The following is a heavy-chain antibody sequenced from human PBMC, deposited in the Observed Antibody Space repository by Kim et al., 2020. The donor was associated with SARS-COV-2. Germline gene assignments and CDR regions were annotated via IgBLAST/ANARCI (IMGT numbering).Heavy chain of an antibody. Sequence: SETLSLTCTVSGGSISSSSYYWGWIRQPPGKGLEWIGSIYYSGSTYNNPTLKSRVTISVDTSKNQFSLKLSSVTAADTAVYYCARQTHPKYYYDSSGSDNWFDPWGQGPLVTVSS. CDR3: ARQTHPKYYYDSSGSDNWFDP. CDR2: IYYSGST. CDR1: GGSISSSSYY. D-gene: IGHD3-22*01. V-gene: IGHV4-39*01. J-gene: IGHJ5*02.